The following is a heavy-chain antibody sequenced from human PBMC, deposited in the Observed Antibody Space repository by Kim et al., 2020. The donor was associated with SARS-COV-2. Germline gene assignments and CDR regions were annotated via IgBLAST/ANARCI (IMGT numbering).Heavy chain of an antibody. CDR1: GGTFSSYA. CDR2: IIPILGIA. J-gene: IGHJ4*02. CDR3: ARLYPGENLEWLFSFDY. D-gene: IGHD3-3*01. Sequence: SVKVSCKASGGTFSSYAISWVRQAPGQGLEWMGRIIPILGIANYAQKFQGRVTITADKSTSTAYMELSSLRSEDTAVYYCARLYPGENLEWLFSFDYWGQGTLVTVSS. V-gene: IGHV1-69*04.